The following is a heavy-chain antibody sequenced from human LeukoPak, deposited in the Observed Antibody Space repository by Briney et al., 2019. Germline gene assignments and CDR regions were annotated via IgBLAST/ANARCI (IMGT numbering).Heavy chain of an antibody. J-gene: IGHJ4*02. D-gene: IGHD2-15*01. V-gene: IGHV3-23*01. CDR3: ATSPCSGGSCYSGYFDP. Sequence: GGSLRLSCSASGFSFSSYAMNWVRLAPGKGLEWVSTISGSGGSTYYADSVKGRFTISRDSSKNTLYLQMNTLRAEDTAIYFCATSPCSGGSCYSGYFDPWGQGTLVTVPS. CDR2: ISGSGGST. CDR1: GFSFSSYA.